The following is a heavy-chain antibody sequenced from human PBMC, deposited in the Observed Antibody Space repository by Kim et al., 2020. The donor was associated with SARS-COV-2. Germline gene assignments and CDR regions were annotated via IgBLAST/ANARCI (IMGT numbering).Heavy chain of an antibody. J-gene: IGHJ6*02. CDR2: NT. D-gene: IGHD3-16*01. V-gene: IGHV1-58*01. Sequence: NTNSAQKFQERVTITRDMSTSTAYMELSSLRSEDTAVYYCAAPGHGGDVWGQGTTVTVSS. CDR3: AAPGHGGDV.